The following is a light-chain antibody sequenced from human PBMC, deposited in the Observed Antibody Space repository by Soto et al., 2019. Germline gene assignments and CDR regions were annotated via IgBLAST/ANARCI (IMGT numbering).Light chain of an antibody. V-gene: IGKV1-39*01. Sequence: DIQMTQSPSSVSASVGDRVSTTCRASQSISRNLNWYQHKPGKAHKLLIYAASSLQNGVPSRFSGGGSGTEFTLSINSRQPEDFGTYYCQQSYTTASITFGQGTRLEIK. CDR3: QQSYTTASIT. CDR2: AAS. J-gene: IGKJ5*01. CDR1: QSISRN.